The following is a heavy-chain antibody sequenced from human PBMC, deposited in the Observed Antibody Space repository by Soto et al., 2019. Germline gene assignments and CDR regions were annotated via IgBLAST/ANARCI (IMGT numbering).Heavy chain of an antibody. CDR3: ARDPSAGDSAGY. V-gene: IGHV1-69*08. CDR2: IISIIGIA. D-gene: IGHD2-21*01. Sequence: QVQLVQSGAEVKKPGSSVKVSCKASGGTFSSYTISWVRQAPGQGLEWMGRIISIIGIANYAQKFQGKVTMTADKSTNTAHMELRSLRSEDTAVHYFARDPSAGDSAGYLGQGTLVTVSS. CDR1: GGTFSSYT. J-gene: IGHJ4*02.